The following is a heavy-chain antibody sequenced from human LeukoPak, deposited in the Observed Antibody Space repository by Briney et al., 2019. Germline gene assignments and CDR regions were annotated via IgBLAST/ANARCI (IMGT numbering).Heavy chain of an antibody. CDR2: ISSSSYI. J-gene: IGHJ4*02. CDR1: GFTFSSYS. CDR3: ARDGDYDILTGYYKPFDY. Sequence: GGSLRLSCAASGFTFSSYSMNWVRQAPGKGLEWVSSISSSSYIYYADSVKGRFTISRDNAKNSLYLQMNSLRAEDTAVYYCARDGDYDILTGYYKPFDYWGQGTLVTVSS. D-gene: IGHD3-9*01. V-gene: IGHV3-21*01.